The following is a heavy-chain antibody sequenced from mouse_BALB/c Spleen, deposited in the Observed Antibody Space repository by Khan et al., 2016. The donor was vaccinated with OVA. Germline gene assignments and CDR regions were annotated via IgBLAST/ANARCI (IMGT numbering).Heavy chain of an antibody. CDR1: GFTLTNYG. V-gene: IGHV9-3-1*01. J-gene: IGHJ4*01. D-gene: IGHD2-14*01. CDR2: INTYTGEP. CDR3: ARVGYNGTMDF. Sequence: QVQLQQSGPELKKPGETVQISCKASGFTLTNYGMNWVRQAPGKGLKWMGWINTYTGEPTFTDDFKGRFAFSLETSANTAYLQINSLKNEDTATYFCARVGYNGTMDFWGQGTSVTVSS.